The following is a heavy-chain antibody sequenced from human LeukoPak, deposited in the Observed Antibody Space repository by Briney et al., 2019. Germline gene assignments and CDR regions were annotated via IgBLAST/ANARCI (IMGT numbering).Heavy chain of an antibody. CDR2: IGSSGSPI. Sequence: GGSLRLSCAASGFTFSSYEMNWVRQAPGKGLEWVSYIGSSGSPIYYADSVKGRFTISRDNAKNSLYLQMNSLRAEDTAVYYCARVYSSSSGKTFDYWGQGTLVTVSS. CDR1: GFTFSSYE. D-gene: IGHD6-6*01. J-gene: IGHJ4*02. V-gene: IGHV3-48*03. CDR3: ARVYSSSSGKTFDY.